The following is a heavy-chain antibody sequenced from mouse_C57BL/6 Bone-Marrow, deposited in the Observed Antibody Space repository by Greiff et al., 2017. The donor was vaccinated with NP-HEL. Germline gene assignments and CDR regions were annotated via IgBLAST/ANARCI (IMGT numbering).Heavy chain of an antibody. CDR1: GFTFSDFY. CDR3: ARDAEGGYFDV. V-gene: IGHV7-1*01. J-gene: IGHJ1*03. Sequence: EVKVVESGGGLVQSGRSLRLSCATSGFTFSDFYMEWVRQAPGKGLEWIAASRNKANDYTTEYSASVKGRFIVSRDTSQSILYLQMNALRAEDTAIYYCARDAEGGYFDVWGTGTTVTVSS. CDR2: SRNKANDYTT.